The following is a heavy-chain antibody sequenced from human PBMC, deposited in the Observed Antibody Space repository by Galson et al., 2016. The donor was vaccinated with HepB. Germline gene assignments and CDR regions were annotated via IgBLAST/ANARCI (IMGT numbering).Heavy chain of an antibody. CDR1: GFSFNYVW. CDR2: IKSKTDGGTT. Sequence: SLRLSCAASGFSFNYVWMNWVRQAPGKGLEWVGRIKSKTDGGTTDYAAPVKGRFTISRDDSKNTLFLQMNSLKTEDTAVYYCTTETVTTWSCYYYGMDVWGQGTTVTVSS. J-gene: IGHJ6*02. D-gene: IGHD4-17*01. V-gene: IGHV3-15*01. CDR3: TTETVTTWSCYYYGMDV.